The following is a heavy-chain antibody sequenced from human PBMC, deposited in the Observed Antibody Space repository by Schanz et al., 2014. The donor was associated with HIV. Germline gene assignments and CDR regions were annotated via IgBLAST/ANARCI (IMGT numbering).Heavy chain of an antibody. V-gene: IGHV3-11*01. CDR2: ISVNGATR. Sequence: VQLVESGGGLVKPGGSLRLSCAASGFTFTDNYMSWIRQAPGKGLEWLSYISVNGATREYADSVKGRFTISRDNARTSLYLQMNSLRAEDTAVYYCARVFGRTYGWPDYWGQGTLVTVSS. J-gene: IGHJ4*02. D-gene: IGHD3-10*01. CDR1: GFTFTDNY. CDR3: ARVFGRTYGWPDY.